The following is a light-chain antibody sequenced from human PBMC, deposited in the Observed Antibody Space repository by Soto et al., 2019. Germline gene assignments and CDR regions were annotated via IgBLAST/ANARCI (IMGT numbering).Light chain of an antibody. Sequence: SALAQPASVSGSPGQSITISCTGTSSDVGGYNYVSWYQQHPGKAPKLTIYEVSNRPSGVSNRFSGSKSGNTASLTISGLQAEDEADYYCSSYTSSSTDVFGTGTKVTVL. CDR3: SSYTSSSTDV. CDR2: EVS. V-gene: IGLV2-14*01. CDR1: SSDVGGYNY. J-gene: IGLJ1*01.